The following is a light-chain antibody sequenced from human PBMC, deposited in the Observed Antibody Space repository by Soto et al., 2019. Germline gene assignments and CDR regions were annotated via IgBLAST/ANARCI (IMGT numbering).Light chain of an antibody. CDR2: WAS. V-gene: IGKV4-1*01. CDR1: QSVLYSSNN. J-gene: IGKJ2*01. Sequence: DIVMTQSPDSLAVSLGERATINCKSTQSVLYSSNNLAWYQQKPGQPPKLLIYWASTREYGVPDRFSGSGSGTDFTLTSSSLQAEDVAVYCCQQYYSTPYTFGQGTKLEIK. CDR3: QQYYSTPYT.